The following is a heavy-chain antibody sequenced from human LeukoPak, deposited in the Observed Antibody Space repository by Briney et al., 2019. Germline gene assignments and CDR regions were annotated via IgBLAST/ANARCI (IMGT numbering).Heavy chain of an antibody. CDR1: GFTFSSYG. Sequence: GGSLRLSCAASGFTFSSYGMHWVRQAPDKGLEWVAFIRSDGSNKYYADSVKGRFTISRDNSKNTLYLQMNSLRAEDTAVYYCARVEYYYYYMDVWGKGTTVTISS. J-gene: IGHJ6*03. CDR3: ARVEYYYYYMDV. V-gene: IGHV3-30*02. CDR2: IRSDGSNK.